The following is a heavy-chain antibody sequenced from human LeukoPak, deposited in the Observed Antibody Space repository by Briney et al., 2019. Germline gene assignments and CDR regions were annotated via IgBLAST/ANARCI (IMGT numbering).Heavy chain of an antibody. CDR3: ARVATVTTYYFDY. V-gene: IGHV4-31*03. J-gene: IGHJ4*02. Sequence: SETLSLTCTVPGGSISSGGYYWSWIRQHPGKGLEWIGYIYYSGSTYYNPSLKSRVTISVDTSRNQFSLKLSSVTAADTAVYYCARVATVTTYYFDYWGQGTLVTVSS. D-gene: IGHD4-17*01. CDR2: IYYSGST. CDR1: GGSISSGGYY.